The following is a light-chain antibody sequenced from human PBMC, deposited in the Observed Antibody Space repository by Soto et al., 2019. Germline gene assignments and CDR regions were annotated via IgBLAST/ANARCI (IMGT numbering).Light chain of an antibody. CDR3: HQYGSSPWT. V-gene: IGKV3-20*01. CDR1: QSVYSSY. Sequence: EIMLTQSPGTLSLSPGERATLSCRASQSVYSSYLAWYQQRPGQAPRLLLYDASIRATGIPDRFSGSGSGTDFSLTISRLEPEDFAVYYCHQYGSSPWTFGQGTKVEI. CDR2: DAS. J-gene: IGKJ1*01.